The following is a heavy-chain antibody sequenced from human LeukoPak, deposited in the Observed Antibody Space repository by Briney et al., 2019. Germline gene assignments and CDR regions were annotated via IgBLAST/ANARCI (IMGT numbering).Heavy chain of an antibody. V-gene: IGHV3-30-3*01. J-gene: IGHJ4*02. CDR3: ARDSIVGAT. Sequence: GRSLRLSCAASGFTFSSYAMHWVRQAPGKGLEWVAVISYGGSNKYYADSVKGRFTISRDNSKNTLYLQMNSLRAEDTAVYYCARDSIVGATWGQGTLVTVSS. CDR2: ISYGGSNK. CDR1: GFTFSSYA. D-gene: IGHD1-26*01.